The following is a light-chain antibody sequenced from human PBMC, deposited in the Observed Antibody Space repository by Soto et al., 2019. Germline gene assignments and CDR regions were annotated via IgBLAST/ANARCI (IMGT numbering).Light chain of an antibody. CDR3: QQYNYWPRT. CDR2: GAS. V-gene: IGKV3-15*01. J-gene: IGKJ1*01. CDR1: QSVSSI. Sequence: EIVMTQSPATLSVSPGERATLSCRASQSVSSIVAWYQQKPGQAPRLLIYGASTRATGIPARFSGSGSGTEFTLTISSLQSEDFAVYYCQQYNYWPRTFGQGTKVEIK.